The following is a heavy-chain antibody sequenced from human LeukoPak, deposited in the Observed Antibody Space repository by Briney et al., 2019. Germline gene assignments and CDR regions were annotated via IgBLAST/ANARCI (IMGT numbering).Heavy chain of an antibody. V-gene: IGHV3-53*01. D-gene: IGHD4-17*01. CDR2: IYSGDST. CDR3: AIDYGDYRGDY. Sequence: GGSLRLSCAASGFTVSSNYSSWGRQAPGKGLEWVSVIYSGDSTYYADSVKGRFTITRDNSMNTLYIQLNSLRAEDTAVYYCAIDYGDYRGDYWGQGTLVTVSS. CDR1: GFTVSSNY. J-gene: IGHJ4*02.